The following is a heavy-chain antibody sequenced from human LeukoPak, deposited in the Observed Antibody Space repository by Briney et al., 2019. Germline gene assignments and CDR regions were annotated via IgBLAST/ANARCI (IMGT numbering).Heavy chain of an antibody. D-gene: IGHD3-3*01. Sequence: SVKVSCKASGGTFSSYAISWVRQAPGQGLEWMGGIIPIFGTANYAQKFQGRVTITADKSTSTAYMELSSLRSEDTAVYYCAGAQYYDFWTGSLGGRGWFDPWGQGTLVTVSS. CDR2: IIPIFGTA. V-gene: IGHV1-69*06. CDR3: AGAQYYDFWTGSLGGRGWFDP. J-gene: IGHJ5*02. CDR1: GGTFSSYA.